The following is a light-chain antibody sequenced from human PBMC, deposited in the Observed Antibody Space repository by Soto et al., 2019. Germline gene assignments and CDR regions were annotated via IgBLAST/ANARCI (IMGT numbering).Light chain of an antibody. Sequence: DIPMTQSPSTLSASVGDRVTISCRASQSISNWLAWYQQKPGKAPKLLIYDASSLESGVPSRFSGSGSGTEFTLTISSLQHEDFATYYCQKYNSFWTFGQGTKVEIK. J-gene: IGKJ1*01. CDR3: QKYNSFWT. CDR1: QSISNW. V-gene: IGKV1-5*01. CDR2: DAS.